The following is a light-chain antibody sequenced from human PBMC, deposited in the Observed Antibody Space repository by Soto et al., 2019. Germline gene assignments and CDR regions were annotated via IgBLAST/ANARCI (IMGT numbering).Light chain of an antibody. J-gene: IGLJ2*01. CDR3: GTWDSSLSAVV. V-gene: IGLV1-51*01. CDR1: SSNIGSNY. CDR2: DNN. Sequence: QSVFTQPPSVSAAPGQKVTISCSGSSSNIGSNYVSWYQQLPGTAPKLHIYDNNKRPSGIPDRFSGSKSGTSATLGITGLQTGDEADYYCGTWDSSLSAVVFGGGTKLTVL.